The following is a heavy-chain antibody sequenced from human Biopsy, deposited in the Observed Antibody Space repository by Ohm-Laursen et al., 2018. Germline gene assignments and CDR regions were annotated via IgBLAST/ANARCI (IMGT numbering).Heavy chain of an antibody. CDR2: INQAGTT. Sequence: SDTLSLTCPVFGKTFSDYQWSWIRQPPGKGPEWIGQINQAGTTNYNPSLKSRVSISADASKYEFSLRLTSVTAADTAVYLCGNEVHGRDYWGLGAQVTVSS. CDR1: GKTFSDYQ. V-gene: IGHV4-34*08. J-gene: IGHJ4*02. D-gene: IGHD2-15*01. CDR3: GNEVHGRDY.